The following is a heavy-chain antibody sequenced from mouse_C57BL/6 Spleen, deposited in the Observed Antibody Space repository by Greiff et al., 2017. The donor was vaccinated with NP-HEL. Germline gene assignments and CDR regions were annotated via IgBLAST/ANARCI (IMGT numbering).Heavy chain of an antibody. V-gene: IGHV5-9-1*02. CDR1: GFTFSSYA. J-gene: IGHJ3*01. CDR2: ISSGGDYI. CDR3: TRDHGSTGFAY. D-gene: IGHD1-1*01. Sequence: EVKLMESGEGLVKPGGSLKLSCAASGFTFSSYAMSWVRQTPEKRLEWVAYISSGGDYIYYADTVKGRFTISRDNARNTLYLQMSSLKSADTAMYYCTRDHGSTGFAYWGQGTLVTVSA.